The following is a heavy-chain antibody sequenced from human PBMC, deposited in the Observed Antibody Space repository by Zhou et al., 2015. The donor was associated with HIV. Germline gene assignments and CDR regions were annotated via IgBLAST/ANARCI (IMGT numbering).Heavy chain of an antibody. CDR2: IIPIFGTA. Sequence: QVQLVQSGAEVKKPGSSVKVSCKASGGTFSSYAISWVRQAPGQGLEWMGGIIPIFGTASYAQKFQGRVTITADKSTNTAYINLSSLRSEDTAVYYCAREGWGSWYFDLWGRGTLVTVSS. J-gene: IGHJ2*01. D-gene: IGHD7-27*01. V-gene: IGHV1-69*06. CDR3: AREGWGSWYFDL. CDR1: GGTFSSYA.